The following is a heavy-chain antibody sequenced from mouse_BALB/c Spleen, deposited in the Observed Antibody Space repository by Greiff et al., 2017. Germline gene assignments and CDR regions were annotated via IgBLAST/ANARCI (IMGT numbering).Heavy chain of an antibody. CDR3: ERGVWGFNTAIDY. D-gene: IGHD1-2*01. CDR2: ISDGGSYT. Sequence: EVQLVESGGGLVKPGGSLKLSCAASGFTFSDYYMYWVRQTPEKRLEWVATISDGGSYTYYPDSVKGRFTISRDNAKNNLYMQISSLKSEDTAMYYYERGVWGFNTAIDYWGQGTTLTVSS. CDR1: GFTFSDYY. J-gene: IGHJ2*01. V-gene: IGHV5-4*02.